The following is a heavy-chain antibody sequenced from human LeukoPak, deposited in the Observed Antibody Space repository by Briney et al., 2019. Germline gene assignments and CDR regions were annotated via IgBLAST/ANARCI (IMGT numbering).Heavy chain of an antibody. CDR2: IIPIFGSS. D-gene: IGHD4-17*01. CDR1: GGTFSSSA. J-gene: IGHJ3*02. V-gene: IGHV1-69*13. CDR3: ASVTTVTTKGHGAFDI. Sequence: SVKVSCKASGGTFSSSAISWVRQAPRQGLEWLGGIIPIFGSSNYAQNFQDRVTITADESTSTAYMELSSLRSEDTAVYYCASVTTVTTKGHGAFDIWGQGTMVTVSS.